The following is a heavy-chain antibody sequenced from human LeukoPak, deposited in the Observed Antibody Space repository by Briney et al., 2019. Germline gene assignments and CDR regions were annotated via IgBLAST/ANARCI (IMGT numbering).Heavy chain of an antibody. CDR1: GGTFSSYA. CDR3: ARGAGIAARTYYYYMDV. J-gene: IGHJ6*03. CDR2: IIPIFGTA. Sequence: SVKVSCKASGGTFSSYAICWVRQAPGQGLEWMGGIIPIFGTANYAQKSQGRVTITTDESTSTAYMELSSLRSEDTAVYYCARGAGIAARTYYYYMDVWGKGTTVTVSS. V-gene: IGHV1-69*05. D-gene: IGHD6-6*01.